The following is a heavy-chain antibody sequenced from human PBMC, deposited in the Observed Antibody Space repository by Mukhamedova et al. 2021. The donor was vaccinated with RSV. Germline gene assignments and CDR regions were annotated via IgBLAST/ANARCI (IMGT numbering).Heavy chain of an antibody. CDR3: AKDVGYSYEKTPIYY. Sequence: TISRDNSKNTLYLQMNSLRAEDTAVYYCAKDVGYSYEKTPIYYWGRGTLVTVSS. D-gene: IGHD5-18*01. J-gene: IGHJ4*02. V-gene: IGHV3-23*01.